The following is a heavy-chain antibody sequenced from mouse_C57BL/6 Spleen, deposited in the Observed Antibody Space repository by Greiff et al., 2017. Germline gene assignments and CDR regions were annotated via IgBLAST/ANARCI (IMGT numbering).Heavy chain of an antibody. D-gene: IGHD1-1*01. V-gene: IGHV1-4*01. Sequence: VQLQQSGAELARPGASVKMSCKASGYTFTSYTMHWVKQRRGQGLEWIGYINPSSGYTKYNQKFKDKATLTADKSSSTAYMQLSSLTSEDSAVYYCAREGTVVAHYYAMDYWGQGTSVTVSS. CDR1: GYTFTSYT. J-gene: IGHJ4*01. CDR2: INPSSGYT. CDR3: AREGTVVAHYYAMDY.